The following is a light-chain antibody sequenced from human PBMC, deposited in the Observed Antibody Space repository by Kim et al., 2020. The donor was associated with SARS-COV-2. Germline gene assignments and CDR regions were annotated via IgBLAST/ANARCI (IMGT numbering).Light chain of an antibody. Sequence: GQSVTISFTGTSSDVGGYNYVSGYQQHPGKAPKLMIYDVSKRPSGVPDRFSGSKSGNTASLTISGLQAEDEADYYCCSYAGSYTFVFGTGTKVTVL. CDR1: SSDVGGYNY. J-gene: IGLJ1*01. V-gene: IGLV2-11*01. CDR3: CSYAGSYTFV. CDR2: DVS.